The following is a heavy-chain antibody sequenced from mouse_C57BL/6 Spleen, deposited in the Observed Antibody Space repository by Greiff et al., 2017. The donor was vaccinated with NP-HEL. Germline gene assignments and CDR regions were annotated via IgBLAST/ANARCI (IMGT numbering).Heavy chain of an antibody. CDR2: IDPETGGT. D-gene: IGHD2-2*01. V-gene: IGHV1-15*01. CDR3: TRRMVTTPFAY. CDR1: GYTFTDYE. Sequence: VQLQQSGAELVRPGASVTLSCKASGYTFTDYEMHWVKQTPVHGLAWIGAIDPETGGTAYNQKFKGKAILTADKSSSTAYMELRSLTSEDSAVYYCTRRMVTTPFAYWGQGTLVTVSA. J-gene: IGHJ3*01.